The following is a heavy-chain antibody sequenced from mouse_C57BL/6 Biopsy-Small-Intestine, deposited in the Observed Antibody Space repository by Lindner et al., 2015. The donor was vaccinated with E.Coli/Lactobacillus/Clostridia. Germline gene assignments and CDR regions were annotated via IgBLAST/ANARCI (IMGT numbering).Heavy chain of an antibody. CDR2: ISSGSSTI. Sequence: VQLQEVWGGLVKPGGSLKLSCAASGFTFSDYGMHWVRQAPEKGLEWVAYISSGSSTIYYADTVKGRFTISRDNAKNTLFLQMTSLRSEDTAMYYCARGRFAYWGQGTLVTVSA. CDR3: ARGRFAY. CDR1: GFTFSDYG. V-gene: IGHV5-17*01. J-gene: IGHJ3*01.